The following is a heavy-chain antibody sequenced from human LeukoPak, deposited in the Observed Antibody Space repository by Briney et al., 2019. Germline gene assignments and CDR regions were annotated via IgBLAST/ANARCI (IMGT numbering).Heavy chain of an antibody. D-gene: IGHD3-10*01. CDR2: INHSGST. J-gene: IGHJ4*02. CDR3: AKEKPGSRQYQITMVRGAPFDY. V-gene: IGHV4-34*01. CDR1: GGSFSGYY. Sequence: SETLSLTCAVYGGSFSGYYWSWIRQPPGKGLEWIGEINHSGSTNYNPSLKSRVTISVDTSKNQFSMKLSSVTAADTAVYYCAKEKPGSRQYQITMVRGAPFDYWGQGTLVTVSS.